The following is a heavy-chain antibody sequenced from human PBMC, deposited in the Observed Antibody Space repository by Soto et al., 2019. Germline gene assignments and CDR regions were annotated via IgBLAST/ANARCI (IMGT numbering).Heavy chain of an antibody. CDR2: ISSSGTST. V-gene: IGHV3-23*01. D-gene: IGHD2-21*01. CDR3: AKKRVVSASPNNFDY. J-gene: IGHJ4*02. CDR1: GFAFSSYV. Sequence: PGGSLRLSCAASGFAFSSYVMGWVRQAPGTGLEWVSAISSSGTSTGYADSVKGRFTLSRDNSKNTLYLQMNSLRVEDTAVYYCAKKRVVSASPNNFDYWGQGTLVTVSS.